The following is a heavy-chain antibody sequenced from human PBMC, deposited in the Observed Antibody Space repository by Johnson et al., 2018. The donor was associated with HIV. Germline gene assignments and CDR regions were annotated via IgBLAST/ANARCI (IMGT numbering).Heavy chain of an antibody. CDR3: ARDQSSRQAFDI. Sequence: QVQLVESGGGLIQPGGSLRLSCAASGFTVSSNYMSWVRQAPGKGLEWVAVIWYDGSNKYYVDSVKGRFTISRDSSKNTLYLQMNSLRPEDTAVYYCARDQSSRQAFDIWGQGTMVTVSS. CDR1: GFTVSSNY. D-gene: IGHD6-6*01. CDR2: IWYDGSNK. V-gene: IGHV3-33*08. J-gene: IGHJ3*02.